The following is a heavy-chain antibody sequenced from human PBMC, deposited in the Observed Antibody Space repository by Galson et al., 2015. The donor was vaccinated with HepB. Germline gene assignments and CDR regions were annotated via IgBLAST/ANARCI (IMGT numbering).Heavy chain of an antibody. CDR1: GYSFTSYW. CDR3: ARGRRSSVGQLLFSTTTFDY. CDR2: IYPGDSDT. J-gene: IGHJ4*02. V-gene: IGHV5-51*01. D-gene: IGHD2-2*01. Sequence: QSGAEVKKPGESLKISCKGSGYSFTSYWIGWVRQMPGKGLEWMGIIYPGDSDTRYSPSFQGQVTISADKSISTAYLQWSSLKASDTAMYYCARGRRSSVGQLLFSTTTFDYWGQGTLVTVSS.